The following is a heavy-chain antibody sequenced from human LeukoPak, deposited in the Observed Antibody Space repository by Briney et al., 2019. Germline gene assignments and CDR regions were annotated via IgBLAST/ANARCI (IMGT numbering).Heavy chain of an antibody. CDR3: ARRRIYCSGGSCYRGAFDI. J-gene: IGHJ3*02. V-gene: IGHV4-34*01. D-gene: IGHD2-15*01. Sequence: PSETLPLTCAVYGGSFSGYYWSWIRQPPGKGLEWIGEINHSGSTNYNPSLKSRVTISVDTSKNQFSLKLSSVTAADTAVYYCARRRIYCSGGSCYRGAFDIWGQGTMVTVSS. CDR2: INHSGST. CDR1: GGSFSGYY.